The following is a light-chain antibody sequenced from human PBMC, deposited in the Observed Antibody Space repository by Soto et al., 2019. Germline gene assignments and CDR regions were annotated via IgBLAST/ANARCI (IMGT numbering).Light chain of an antibody. Sequence: DIVLTQSPATLSLSPGERATLSCRASQSVSSYLAWYQQKPGQAPRLLIYDASNRATGIPARFRGSGSGTDFTLTISSLEPEDFAVYYCQQRSNWPPYTFGQGTKLEIK. CDR1: QSVSSY. V-gene: IGKV3-11*01. CDR3: QQRSNWPPYT. CDR2: DAS. J-gene: IGKJ2*01.